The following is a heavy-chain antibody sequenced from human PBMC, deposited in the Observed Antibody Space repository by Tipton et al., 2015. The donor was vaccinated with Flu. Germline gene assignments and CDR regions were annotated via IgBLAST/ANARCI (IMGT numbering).Heavy chain of an antibody. D-gene: IGHD6-13*01. V-gene: IGHV3-21*01. CDR3: ARSIAAAGPASRYYSGMDV. CDR1: GFTFSSCS. Sequence: SLRLSCAASGFTFSSCSMNWVRQAPGKGLEWVSSISSSSSYIYYADSVKGRFTISRDNAKNSLYLQMNSLRAEDTAVYYCARSIAAAGPASRYYSGMDVWGQGSAV. J-gene: IGHJ6*02. CDR2: ISSSSSYI.